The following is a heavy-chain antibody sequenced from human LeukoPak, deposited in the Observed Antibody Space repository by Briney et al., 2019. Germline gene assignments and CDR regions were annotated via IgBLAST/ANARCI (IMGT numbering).Heavy chain of an antibody. CDR1: GDSISSYY. Sequence: SETLSLTCTVSGDSISSYYWSWLRQPPGKGLEWIGYINYSGSTNYNPSLKSRVTISVDTSKNQFSLKLSSVTAADTAVYYCARGNCVGGPVKRRCIAVAGTGTRYYYYYMDVWGKGTTVTVSS. D-gene: IGHD6-19*01. CDR2: INYSGST. V-gene: IGHV4-59*01. J-gene: IGHJ6*03. CDR3: ARGNCVGGPVKRRCIAVAGTGTRYYYYYMDV.